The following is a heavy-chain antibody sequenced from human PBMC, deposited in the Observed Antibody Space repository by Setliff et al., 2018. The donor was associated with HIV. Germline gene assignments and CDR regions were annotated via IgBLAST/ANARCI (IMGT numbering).Heavy chain of an antibody. CDR3: ARQSRDWNWFDP. V-gene: IGHV1-69*10. CDR1: RYTFTKYC. Sequence: SVKVSCKASRYTFTKYCTQWVRQAPGQGLEWMGGIIPILGIANYAQKFKGRVTITTDESTSTAYMELSSLTSEDTAVCYCARQSRDWNWFDPWGQGTLVTVSS. CDR2: IIPILGIA. J-gene: IGHJ5*02. D-gene: IGHD2-21*01.